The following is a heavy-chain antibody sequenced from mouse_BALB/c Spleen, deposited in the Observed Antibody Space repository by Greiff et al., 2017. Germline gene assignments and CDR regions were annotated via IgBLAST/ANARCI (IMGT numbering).Heavy chain of an antibody. V-gene: IGHV1S22*01. D-gene: IGHD2-4*01. Sequence: LQQPGSELVRPGASVKLSCKASGYTFTSYWMHWVKQRPGQGLEWIGNIYPGSGSTNYDEKFKSKATLTVDTSSSTAYMQLSSLTSEDSAVYYCTRGITTMDYWGQGTSVTGSS. CDR2: IYPGSGST. J-gene: IGHJ4*01. CDR1: GYTFTSYW. CDR3: TRGITTMDY.